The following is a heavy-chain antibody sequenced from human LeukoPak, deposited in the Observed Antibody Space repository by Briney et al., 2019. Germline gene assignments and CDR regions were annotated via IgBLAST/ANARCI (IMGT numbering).Heavy chain of an antibody. CDR1: GFTVSNNE. Sequence: GGSLRLSCAASGFTVSNNEMSWVRQAPGKGLEWVSSISGGSTYYADSRKGRFTISRDNSKNTLHLQVNSLRAEDTAVYFCAKDYNDWTNGLDYWGQGTLVTVSS. CDR2: ISGGST. CDR3: AKDYNDWTNGLDY. J-gene: IGHJ4*02. V-gene: IGHV3-38-3*01. D-gene: IGHD3-9*01.